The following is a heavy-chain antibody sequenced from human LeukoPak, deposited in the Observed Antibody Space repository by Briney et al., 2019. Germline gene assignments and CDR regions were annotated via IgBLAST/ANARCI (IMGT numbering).Heavy chain of an antibody. D-gene: IGHD3-22*01. J-gene: IGHJ4*02. CDR3: ARMPKPRTYYYDSSGYNPHFDY. CDR1: GGSFSGYY. V-gene: IGHV4-34*01. Sequence: PSETLSLTCAVYGGSFSGYYWSWLRQPPGKGLEWIGEINHSGNTNYNPSLKSRVTMSVDTSNNQFSLKLSSVTAADTAVYFCARMPKPRTYYYDSSGYNPHFDYWGQGTLVTVSS. CDR2: INHSGNT.